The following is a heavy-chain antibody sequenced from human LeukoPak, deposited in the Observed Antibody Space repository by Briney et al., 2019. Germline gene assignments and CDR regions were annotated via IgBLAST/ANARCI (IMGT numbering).Heavy chain of an antibody. CDR3: VAFYRDGYTGFDY. CDR2: ISAYNGNT. Sequence: ASVKVSCKASGYTFTSHGISWVRQAPGQGLEWMGWISAYNGNTNYAQKLQGRVTMTTDTSTSTAYMELRSLRSDDTAVYYCVAFYRDGYTGFDYWGQGTLVTVSS. CDR1: GYTFTSHG. V-gene: IGHV1-18*01. D-gene: IGHD5-24*01. J-gene: IGHJ4*02.